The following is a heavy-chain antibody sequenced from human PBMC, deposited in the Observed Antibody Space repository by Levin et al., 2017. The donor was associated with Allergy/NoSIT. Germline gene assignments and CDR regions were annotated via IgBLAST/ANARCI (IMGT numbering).Heavy chain of an antibody. CDR1: GFSFESYA. V-gene: IGHV3-30-3*01. CDR3: ARDISHECDWLSSLLD. Sequence: GGSLRLSCAASGFSFESYAMHWVRQAPGKGLEWVAVISYHGSAEYYADLVKGRFTVSRDNSKNMLLLDMNSLRIEATAVYYCARDISHECDWLSSLLDWGQGTLATVSS. D-gene: IGHD3-9*01. J-gene: IGHJ4*02. CDR2: ISYHGSAE.